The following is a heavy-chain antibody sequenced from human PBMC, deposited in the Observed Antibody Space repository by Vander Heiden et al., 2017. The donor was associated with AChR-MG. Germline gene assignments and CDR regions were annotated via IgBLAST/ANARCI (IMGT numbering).Heavy chain of an antibody. CDR3: ANRGATIDY. CDR1: GFTFSSYG. CDR2: ISYDGSNK. J-gene: IGHJ4*02. Sequence: QVQLVESGGGVVQPGGSLRPSCAASGFTFSSYGMHWVRQAPGKGLEWVAVISYDGSNKYYADSVKGRFTISRDNSKNTLYLQMNSLRAEDTAVYYCANRGATIDYWGQGTLVTVSS. V-gene: IGHV3-30*18. D-gene: IGHD5-12*01.